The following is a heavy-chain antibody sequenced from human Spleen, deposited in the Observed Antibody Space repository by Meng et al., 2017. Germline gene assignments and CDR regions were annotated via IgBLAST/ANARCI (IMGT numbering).Heavy chain of an antibody. V-gene: IGHV2-5*01. CDR1: GFSLSTSGVG. D-gene: IGHD2-2*01. CDR2: IYWNDDK. J-gene: IGHJ4*02. Sequence: QITLKESGPTLVNPTQTLTLTCTFSGFSLSTSGVGVGWIRQPPGKALEWLALIYWNDDKRYRPSLERRLTITKDTPKNQVLLKMANMDPVYTATYYCARTYGTTDYWGQGALVTVSS. CDR3: ARTYGTTDY.